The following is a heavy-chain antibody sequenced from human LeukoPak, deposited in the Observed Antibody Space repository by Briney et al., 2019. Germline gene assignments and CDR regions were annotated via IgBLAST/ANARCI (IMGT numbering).Heavy chain of an antibody. CDR1: GFTFSSYW. V-gene: IGHV3-7*01. CDR3: ARIFRGIVARSGFYYMDV. J-gene: IGHJ6*03. CDR2: IKQDGSEK. D-gene: IGHD3-22*01. Sequence: PGGSLRLSCAASGFTFSSYWMSWVRQAPGKGLEWVANIKQDGSEKYYVDSVKGRFTISRDNAKNSLYLQMNSLRAEDTAVYYCARIFRGIVARSGFYYMDVWGKGTTVTVSS.